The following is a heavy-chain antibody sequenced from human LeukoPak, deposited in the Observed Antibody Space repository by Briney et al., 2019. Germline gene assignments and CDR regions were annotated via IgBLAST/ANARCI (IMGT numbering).Heavy chain of an antibody. CDR2: ISDSGGGT. CDR3: AKVSGSSSSSLDY. D-gene: IGHD2-2*01. Sequence: GGSLRLSCAASGFXFSNYAMNWVRQAPGKGLEWVSGISDSGGGTSYADSVKGRFTISRDNSENTLYLQMNSLRAEDTAIFYCAKVSGSSSSSLDYWGQGTLVTVSS. V-gene: IGHV3-23*01. CDR1: GFXFSNYA. J-gene: IGHJ4*02.